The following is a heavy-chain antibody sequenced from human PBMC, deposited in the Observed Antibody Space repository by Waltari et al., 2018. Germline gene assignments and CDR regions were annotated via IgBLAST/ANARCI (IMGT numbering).Heavy chain of an antibody. CDR1: GGSFSGYY. J-gene: IGHJ4*02. CDR2: INHSGST. D-gene: IGHD3-22*01. V-gene: IGHV4-34*01. CDR3: ARGRYYYDSKGYHTYFDY. Sequence: QVQLQQWGAGLLKPSETLSLTCAVYGGSFSGYYWSWIRQPPGKGLEWIGEINHSGSTNYNPSLKSRVTISVDTSKNQFSLKLSSVTAADTAVYYCARGRYYYDSKGYHTYFDYWGQGTLVTVSS.